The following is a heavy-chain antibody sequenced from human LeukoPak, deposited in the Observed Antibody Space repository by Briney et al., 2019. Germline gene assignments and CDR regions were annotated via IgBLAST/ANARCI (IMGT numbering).Heavy chain of an antibody. D-gene: IGHD1-26*01. Sequence: ASVKDSCKSSVYTFTGYYIHWVRPAPGQGLEWMGWINPNSGGTNYAQKFQGRVTMTRDTSISTAYIELSRLRSDDTAVYYCASVSGSYQFDFWGQGTLVTVSS. CDR2: INPNSGGT. V-gene: IGHV1-2*02. CDR1: VYTFTGYY. CDR3: ASVSGSYQFDF. J-gene: IGHJ4*02.